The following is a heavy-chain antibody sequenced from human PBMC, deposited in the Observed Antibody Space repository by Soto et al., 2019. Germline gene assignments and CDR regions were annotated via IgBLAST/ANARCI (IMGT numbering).Heavy chain of an antibody. J-gene: IGHJ4*02. CDR2: INAGNGNT. Sequence: GGSVKVSRKASWYTLTSYSMHLVRPAPGQRLEWMGWINAGNGNTKYSQKFQGRVTITRDTSASTAYMELSSLRSEDTAVYYCARDGLWFGEFSLGYWGQGTLVTVSS. CDR3: ARDGLWFGEFSLGY. CDR1: WYTLTSYS. V-gene: IGHV1-3*01. D-gene: IGHD3-10*01.